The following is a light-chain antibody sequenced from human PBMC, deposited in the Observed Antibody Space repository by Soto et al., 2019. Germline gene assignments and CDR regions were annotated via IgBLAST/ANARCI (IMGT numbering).Light chain of an antibody. CDR2: GAS. Sequence: DIVLTQSPGTLSLSPGEGATLSCRASQSVGTSYLAWYQQKPGQAPRLFIYGASNRATGIPDMFSGGGSGTDFPLTISRLEPEDFAVYYCQQSGGSPRTFGQGTKVEIK. CDR1: QSVGTSY. J-gene: IGKJ1*01. CDR3: QQSGGSPRT. V-gene: IGKV3-20*01.